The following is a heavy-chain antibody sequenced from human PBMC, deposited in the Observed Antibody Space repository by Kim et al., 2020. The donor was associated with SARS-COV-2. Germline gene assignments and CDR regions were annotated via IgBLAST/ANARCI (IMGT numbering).Heavy chain of an antibody. Sequence: GGSLRLSCAASGFTFSDYYMSWIRQAPGKGLEWVSYISSSSSYTNYADSVKGRFTISRDNAKNSLYLQMNSLRAEDTAVYYCARFRRDGYSKSYGRYGMDVWGQGTTVTVSS. CDR3: ARFRRDGYSKSYGRYGMDV. CDR1: GFTFSDYY. V-gene: IGHV3-11*06. J-gene: IGHJ6*02. D-gene: IGHD4-4*01. CDR2: ISSSSSYT.